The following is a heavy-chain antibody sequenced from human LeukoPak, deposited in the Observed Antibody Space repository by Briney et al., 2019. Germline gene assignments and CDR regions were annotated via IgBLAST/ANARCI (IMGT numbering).Heavy chain of an antibody. CDR3: ARGFTYFDY. CDR1: GFTFSSHW. V-gene: IGHV3-74*01. Sequence: GGSLRLSCAASGFTFSSHWMHWVRQSPGKGLVWVSRINYDGSGTTHADAVKGRFTISRDNAKHTLFLQMNSLRAEDTAVYYCARGFTYFDYWGQGTLVTVPS. J-gene: IGHJ4*02. D-gene: IGHD3-10*01. CDR2: INYDGSGT.